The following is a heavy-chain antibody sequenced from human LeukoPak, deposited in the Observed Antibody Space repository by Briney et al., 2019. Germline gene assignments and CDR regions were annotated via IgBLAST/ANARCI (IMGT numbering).Heavy chain of an antibody. CDR2: ISGSGGST. CDR1: GFTFSSYA. D-gene: IGHD3-10*01. CDR3: AKEVMGYGSGSYYNV. Sequence: PGGSLRLSCAASGFTFSSYAMSWVRQAPGKGLEWVLAISGSGGSTYYADSVKGRFTISRDNSKNTLYLQMNSLRAEDTAVYYCAKEVMGYGSGSYYNVWGQGTLVTVSS. J-gene: IGHJ4*02. V-gene: IGHV3-23*01.